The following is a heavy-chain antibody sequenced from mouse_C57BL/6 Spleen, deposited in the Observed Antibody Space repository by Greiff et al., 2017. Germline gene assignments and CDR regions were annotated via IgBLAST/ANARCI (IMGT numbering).Heavy chain of an antibody. D-gene: IGHD1-1*01. CDR3: YYYGSSLDY. CDR1: GYTFTDYE. Sequence: LQESGAELVRPGASVTLSCKASGYTFTDYEMHWVKQTPVHGLEWIGAIDPETGGTAYNQKFKGKAILTADKSSSTAYMELRSLTSEDSAVYYCYYYGSSLDYWGQGTSVTVSS. J-gene: IGHJ4*01. CDR2: IDPETGGT. V-gene: IGHV1-15*01.